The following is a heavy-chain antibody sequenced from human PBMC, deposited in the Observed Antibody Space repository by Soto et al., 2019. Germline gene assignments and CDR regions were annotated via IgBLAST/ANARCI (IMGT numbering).Heavy chain of an antibody. D-gene: IGHD3-3*01. CDR3: ARSSYYDFWSGYYYYYYGMDV. V-gene: IGHV4-59*01. Sequence: SSETLSLTCTVSGGSISSYYWSWIRQPPGKGLEWIGYIYYSGSTNYNPSLKSRVTISVDTSKNQFSLKLSSVTAADTAVYYCARSSYYDFWSGYYYYYYGMDVWGQGTTVTVSS. J-gene: IGHJ6*02. CDR2: IYYSGST. CDR1: GGSISSYY.